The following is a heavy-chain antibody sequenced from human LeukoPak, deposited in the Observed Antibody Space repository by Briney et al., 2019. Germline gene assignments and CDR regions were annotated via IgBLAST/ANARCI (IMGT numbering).Heavy chain of an antibody. CDR2: IKSKADGGTT. D-gene: IGHD1-26*01. V-gene: IGHV3-15*01. Sequence: GGSLRLSCAASGFSFSKDWMSWVRQAPGKGLEWVGRIKSKADGGTTDYAAPVNGRFTISRDDSKNTLYLQMNSLKTEDTAVYYCTTQLFMGELRWGQGTLVTVSS. J-gene: IGHJ4*02. CDR3: TTQLFMGELR. CDR1: GFSFSKDW.